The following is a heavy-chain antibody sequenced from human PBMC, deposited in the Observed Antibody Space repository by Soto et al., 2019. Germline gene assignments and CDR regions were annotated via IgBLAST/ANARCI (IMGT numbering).Heavy chain of an antibody. Sequence: SETLSLTCNVTGGSTSGSYWSWVRQSPGKGLEWIGYIHYSGTTTYSPSLRSRVTISLDPSESQFSLKLTSVTAADTAIYYCARESIRGWLLSCGRGSLVTVS. CDR1: GGSTSGSY. CDR2: IHYSGTT. CDR3: ARESIRGWLLS. V-gene: IGHV4-59*01. J-gene: IGHJ5*02. D-gene: IGHD5-12*01.